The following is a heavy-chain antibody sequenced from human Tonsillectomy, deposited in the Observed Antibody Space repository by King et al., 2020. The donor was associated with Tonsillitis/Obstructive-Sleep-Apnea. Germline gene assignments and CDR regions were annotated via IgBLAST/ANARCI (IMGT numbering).Heavy chain of an antibody. CDR3: ARGYTYGYLVDEADAFDI. V-gene: IGHV4-31*03. Sequence: VQLQESGPGLVKASQTLSLTCTVSGDSISSGDYYWSWIRQHPGKGLEWIGYIYHSGNSYYNPSLKSRVTISVETSKNQFSLRLSSVTAADTAVYYCARGYTYGYLVDEADAFDIWGQGTMVTVSS. CDR2: IYHSGNS. J-gene: IGHJ3*02. CDR1: GDSISSGDYY. D-gene: IGHD5-18*01.